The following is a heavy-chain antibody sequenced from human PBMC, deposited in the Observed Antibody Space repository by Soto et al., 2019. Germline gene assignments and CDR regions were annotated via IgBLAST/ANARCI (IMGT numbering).Heavy chain of an antibody. D-gene: IGHD1-26*01. CDR1: GDSVSSNSAA. J-gene: IGHJ5*02. CDR3: AREIRGSASP. Sequence: QVQLQPSGPGLVKPSQTLSLTCAISGDSVSSNSAAWYWIRQSPSRGLEWLGRTYYRSKWYNDSAVTVKSRITLNPDTSKNQFSLQLSSVTPEDTAVYYCAREIRGSASPWGQGTLVTVSS. V-gene: IGHV6-1*01. CDR2: TYYRSKWYN.